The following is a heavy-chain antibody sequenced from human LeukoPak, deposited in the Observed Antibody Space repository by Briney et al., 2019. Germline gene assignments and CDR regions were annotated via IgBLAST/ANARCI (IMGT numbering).Heavy chain of an antibody. CDR1: GYTFTSYG. V-gene: IGHV1-18*04. J-gene: IGHJ4*02. D-gene: IGHD3-9*01. CDR2: ISAYNGNT. Sequence: ASVKVSCKASGYTFTSYGISWVRQAPGQGLEWMGWISAYNGNTNYAQKPQGRVAMTTDTSTSTAYMELRSLRSDDTAVYYCARGEYYDILTGYYDLTWVLDYWGQGTLVTVSS. CDR3: ARGEYYDILTGYYDLTWVLDY.